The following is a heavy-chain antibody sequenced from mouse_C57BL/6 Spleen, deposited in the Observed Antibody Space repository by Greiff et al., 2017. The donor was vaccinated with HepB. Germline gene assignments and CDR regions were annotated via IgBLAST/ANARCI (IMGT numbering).Heavy chain of an antibody. CDR3: ARGSTTVVARPWLAY. D-gene: IGHD1-1*01. CDR1: GYTFTDHT. J-gene: IGHJ3*01. Sequence: VQLQQSDAELVKPGASVKISCKVSGYTFTDHTIHWMKQRPEQGLEWIGYIYPRDGSTKYNEKFKGKATLTADKSSSTAYMQLNSLPSEDSAVDFCARGSTTVVARPWLAYWGQGTLVTVSA. CDR2: IYPRDGST. V-gene: IGHV1-78*01.